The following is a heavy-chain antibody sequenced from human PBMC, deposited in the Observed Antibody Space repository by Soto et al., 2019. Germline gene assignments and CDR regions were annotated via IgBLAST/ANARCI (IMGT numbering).Heavy chain of an antibody. CDR1: GSTFTIYY. CDR3: ARSDYDSSGYSRMSGYYYYYGLDV. J-gene: IGHJ6*02. D-gene: IGHD3-22*01. V-gene: IGHV1-46*01. Sequence: ASVKVSCKASGSTFTIYYIHWVRQAPGQGLEWMGLINPSGGSTSYAQKFQGRVTMTGDTATTTVYMELSSLRSEDTAVYYCARSDYDSSGYSRMSGYYYYYGLDVWGQGTTVTVSS. CDR2: INPSGGST.